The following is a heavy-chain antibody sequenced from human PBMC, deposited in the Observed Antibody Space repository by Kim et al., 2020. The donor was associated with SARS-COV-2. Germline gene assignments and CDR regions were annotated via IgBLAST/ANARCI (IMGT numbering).Heavy chain of an antibody. Sequence: YYTDSVKGRFTISRDSSKNTLNLQMNTLRSDDTAVYYCARNQGWYFDYWGQGTLVTVSS. V-gene: IGHV3-33*01. CDR3: ARNQGWYFDY. D-gene: IGHD2-15*01. J-gene: IGHJ4*02.